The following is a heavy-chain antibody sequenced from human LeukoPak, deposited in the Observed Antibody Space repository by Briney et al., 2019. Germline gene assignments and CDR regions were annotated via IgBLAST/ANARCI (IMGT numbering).Heavy chain of an antibody. D-gene: IGHD2-2*01. J-gene: IGHJ3*02. CDR1: GYTFTDYY. V-gene: IGHV1-2*02. CDR2: INPNSGAP. CDR3: ARNRCTGSSCFNDAFDI. Sequence: ASVTVSCKASGYTFTDYYIHWVRQAPGQGLEWMGWINPNSGAPTYTQKFQGRVTMTRDTSISTAYMDLSRLTSDDTALYYCARNRCTGSSCFNDAFDIWGQGTMVAVSS.